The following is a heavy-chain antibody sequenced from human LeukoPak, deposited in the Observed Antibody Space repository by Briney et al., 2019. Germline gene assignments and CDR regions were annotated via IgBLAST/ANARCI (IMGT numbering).Heavy chain of an antibody. Sequence: GGSLRLSCAASGFTVSSYEMNWVRQAPGKGLEWVSYISSSGSPIYYADSVKGRFTISRDNAKNSLYLQMNSLRAEDTAVYYCARGPNDYVWGSYLNTPPYFDYWGQGTLVTVSS. CDR3: ARGPNDYVWGSYLNTPPYFDY. CDR2: ISSSGSPI. J-gene: IGHJ4*02. CDR1: GFTVSSYE. V-gene: IGHV3-48*03. D-gene: IGHD3-16*02.